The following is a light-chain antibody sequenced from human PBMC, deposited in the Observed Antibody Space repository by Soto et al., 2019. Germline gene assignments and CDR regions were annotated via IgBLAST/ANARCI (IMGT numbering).Light chain of an antibody. V-gene: IGLV2-14*01. Sequence: QSALTQPASVYGSPGQSISISCTGISSGVGGYDYVSRYQQRPGKAPKLMIYDVSNRPSGVSNRFSGSKSGNTASLTISGLQAEDEADYYCSSYPSTRTPCVFGTGTKVTV. CDR3: SSYPSTRTPCV. CDR1: SSGVGGYDY. CDR2: DVS. J-gene: IGLJ1*01.